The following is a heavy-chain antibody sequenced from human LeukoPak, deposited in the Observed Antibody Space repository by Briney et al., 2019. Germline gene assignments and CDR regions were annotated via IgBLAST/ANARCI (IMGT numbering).Heavy chain of an antibody. Sequence: PGGSLRLSCAASGFTFSNAWMSWVRQAPGKGLEWIGSIYYSGSTYYNPSLKSRVSMSVDTSKNQFSLKLSSVTAADTAVYYCARDPPTYCGGGSCYSGDYWGQGTLVTVSS. J-gene: IGHJ4*02. CDR1: GFTFSNAW. D-gene: IGHD2-15*01. CDR2: IYYSGST. V-gene: IGHV4-59*01. CDR3: ARDPPTYCGGGSCYSGDY.